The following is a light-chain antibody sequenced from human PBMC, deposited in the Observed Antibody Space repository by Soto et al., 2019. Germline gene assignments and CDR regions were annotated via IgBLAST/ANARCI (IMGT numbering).Light chain of an antibody. CDR1: QNVGRNY. J-gene: IGKJ2*01. V-gene: IGKV3-20*01. CDR3: QQYGSSPPYT. Sequence: EIVLTQSPGTLSLSPGERATLSCRASQNVGRNYVAWYQQKSGQAPRLLIFAASGRVTGIPDRFSGSGSWTDFTLTITRLEPEDFALYFCQQYGSSPPYTFGQGTTLEIK. CDR2: AAS.